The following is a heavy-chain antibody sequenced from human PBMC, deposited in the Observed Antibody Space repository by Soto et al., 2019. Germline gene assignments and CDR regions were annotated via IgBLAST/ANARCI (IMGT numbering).Heavy chain of an antibody. CDR3: ATDNAMVRGVTTSYYYGMDV. Sequence: PSETLSLTCTVSGGSISSYYWSWIRQPPGKGLEWIGYIYYSGSTNYNPSLKSRVTISVDTSKNQFSLKLSSVTAADTAVYYCATDNAMVRGVTTSYYYGMDVWGQGTTVTVSS. D-gene: IGHD3-10*01. J-gene: IGHJ6*02. V-gene: IGHV4-59*01. CDR2: IYYSGST. CDR1: GGSISSYY.